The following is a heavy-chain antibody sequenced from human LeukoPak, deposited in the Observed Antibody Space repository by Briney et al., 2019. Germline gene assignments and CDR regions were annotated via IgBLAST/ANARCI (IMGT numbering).Heavy chain of an antibody. V-gene: IGHV3-15*01. CDR2: IKSKTDGGTT. D-gene: IGHD3-22*01. CDR3: TTGDYYDSSGYWTHFDY. J-gene: IGHJ4*02. CDR1: GFTFSNAW. Sequence: GGSLRLSCAASGFTFSNAWMSWVRQAPGKGLEWVGRIKSKTDGGTTDYAAPVKGRFTISRDDSKNTLYLQMNSLKTEDTAVYYCTTGDYYDSSGYWTHFDYWGQGTLVTVSS.